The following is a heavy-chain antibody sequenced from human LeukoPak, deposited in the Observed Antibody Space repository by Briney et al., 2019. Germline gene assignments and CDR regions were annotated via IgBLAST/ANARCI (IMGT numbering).Heavy chain of an antibody. V-gene: IGHV3-49*03. CDR1: GFTFGDYA. Sequence: GGSLRLSCTASGFTFGDYAMSWFRQAPGKGLEWVGFIRSKAYGGTTEYAASVKGRFTISRDDSKSIAYLQMNSLKTEDTAVYYCGNYYDSSGYYFDPWGQGTLDTVSS. CDR2: IRSKAYGGTT. CDR3: GNYYDSSGYYFDP. J-gene: IGHJ5*02. D-gene: IGHD3-22*01.